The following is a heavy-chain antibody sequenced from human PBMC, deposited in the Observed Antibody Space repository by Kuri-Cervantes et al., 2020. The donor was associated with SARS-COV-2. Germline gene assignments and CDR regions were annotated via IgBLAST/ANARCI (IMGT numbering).Heavy chain of an antibody. Sequence: GESLKISCKASGHSFTSYWIGWVRQMPGKGLEWMGIIYPGDSDTRYSPSFQGQVTISADRPIITAYLQWSSLKASDTAMYYCARGVGSSGPPYYFDYWGLGTLVTVSS. D-gene: IGHD6-19*01. CDR2: IYPGDSDT. CDR3: ARGVGSSGPPYYFDY. CDR1: GHSFTSYW. V-gene: IGHV5-51*04. J-gene: IGHJ4*02.